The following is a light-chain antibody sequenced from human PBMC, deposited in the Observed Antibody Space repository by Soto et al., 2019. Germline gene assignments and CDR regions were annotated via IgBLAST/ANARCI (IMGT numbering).Light chain of an antibody. CDR2: LNSDGSH. Sequence: QPVLTQSPSASASLGASVKLTCTLSSGHSSYAIAWHQQQPEKGPRYLMKLNSDGSHSKGDGIPDRFSGSSSGAERYLTISSLQSEDEADYYCQTWGTGIRGGFGGGTKLTVL. J-gene: IGLJ3*02. CDR1: SGHSSYA. V-gene: IGLV4-69*01. CDR3: QTWGTGIRGG.